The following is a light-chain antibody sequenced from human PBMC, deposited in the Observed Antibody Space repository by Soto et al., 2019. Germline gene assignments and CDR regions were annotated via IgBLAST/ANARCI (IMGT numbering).Light chain of an antibody. CDR1: HNDIGTYDY. CDR2: GVT. Sequence: QSARTQPTSVSGSPGQSITISCTGNHNDIGTYDYVSWYQQHPGRAPRLLIHGVTTRPSGISGRFSASKSGLTASLTISGLQPDYEAEYYCHSFISSRLSVFGPGPK. J-gene: IGLJ1*01. V-gene: IGLV2-14*03. CDR3: HSFISSRLSV.